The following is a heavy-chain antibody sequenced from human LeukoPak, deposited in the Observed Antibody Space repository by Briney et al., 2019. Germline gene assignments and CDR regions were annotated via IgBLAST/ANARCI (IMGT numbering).Heavy chain of an antibody. CDR2: IYPDDSDT. V-gene: IGHV5-51*01. CDR1: GYSLASYW. Sequence: GESLKISCKGSGYSLASYWIGWVRQMPGKGLEWMGIIYPDDSDTRYSPSFQGQVTISADKSISTAYLQWSSLKASDTAMYYCARTLDSSGYYYLWFDPWGQGTLVTVSS. D-gene: IGHD3-22*01. CDR3: ARTLDSSGYYYLWFDP. J-gene: IGHJ5*02.